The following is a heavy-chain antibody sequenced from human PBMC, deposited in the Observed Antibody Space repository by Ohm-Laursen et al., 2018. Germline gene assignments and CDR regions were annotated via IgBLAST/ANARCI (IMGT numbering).Heavy chain of an antibody. D-gene: IGHD3-3*01. J-gene: IGHJ6*02. V-gene: IGHV3-33*08. CDR2: IWYDGSNK. CDR1: GFTFSSYG. Sequence: SLRLSCAASGFTFSSYGMHWVRQAPGKGLEWVAVIWYDGSNKYYADSVKGRFTISRDNAKTTLYLQMNSLRAEDTAVYYCARDAPNYKTISGVVTALGMDVWGQGTTVTVSS. CDR3: ARDAPNYKTISGVVTALGMDV.